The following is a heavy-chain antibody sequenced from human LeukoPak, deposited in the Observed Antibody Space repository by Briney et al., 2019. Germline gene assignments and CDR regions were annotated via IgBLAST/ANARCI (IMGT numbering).Heavy chain of an antibody. D-gene: IGHD3-16*01. J-gene: IGHJ6*03. V-gene: IGHV1-69*01. CDR3: ATTGGDIYYYYMDV. CDR1: GGTFSSYA. CDR2: IIPVLSTA. Sequence: SVKVSCKASGGTFSSYAISWVRQAPGQGLEWMGGIIPVLSTANYAQKFQDRVTITADESTSTTYMELSSLKSEDTAVYYCATTGGDIYYYYMDVWGKGTTVTISS.